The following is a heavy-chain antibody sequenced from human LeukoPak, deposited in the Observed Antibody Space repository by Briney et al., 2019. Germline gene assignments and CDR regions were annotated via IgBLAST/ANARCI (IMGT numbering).Heavy chain of an antibody. CDR2: INTNTGNP. D-gene: IGHD2-8*01. J-gene: IGHJ4*02. Sequence: GASVKVSCKASGYTFTSYAMNWVRQAPGQGLEWMGWINTNTGNPTYAQGFTGRFVFSLDTSVSTAYLQISSLKAEDTAVYYCARVSSPPDIVLMVSDYWGQGTLVTVSS. CDR3: ARVSSPPDIVLMVSDY. V-gene: IGHV7-4-1*02. CDR1: GYTFTSYA.